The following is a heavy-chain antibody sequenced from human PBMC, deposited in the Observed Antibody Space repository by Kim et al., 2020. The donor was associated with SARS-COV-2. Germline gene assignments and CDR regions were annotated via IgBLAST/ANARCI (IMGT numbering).Heavy chain of an antibody. Sequence: ASVKVSCKASGYTFTGYYMHWVRQAPGQGLEWMGWINPNSGGTNYAQKFQGRVTMTRDTSISTAYMELSRLRSDDTAVYYCARNPGGGSPYDYWGQGTLVTVSS. D-gene: IGHD2-15*01. CDR2: INPNSGGT. CDR1: GYTFTGYY. CDR3: ARNPGGGSPYDY. V-gene: IGHV1-2*02. J-gene: IGHJ4*02.